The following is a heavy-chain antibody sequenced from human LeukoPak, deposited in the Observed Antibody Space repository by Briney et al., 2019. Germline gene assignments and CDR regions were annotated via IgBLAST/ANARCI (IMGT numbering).Heavy chain of an antibody. CDR2: ISYDGSNK. CDR1: GFTFSSYA. J-gene: IGHJ4*02. Sequence: GGSLRLSCAASGFTFSSYAMPWVRQAPGRGLEWVAVISYDGSNKYYADSVKGRFTISRDNSKNTLYLQMNSLRAEDTAVYYCAREWGSSWYLDYWGQGTLVTVSS. CDR3: AREWGSSWYLDY. D-gene: IGHD6-13*01. V-gene: IGHV3-30-3*01.